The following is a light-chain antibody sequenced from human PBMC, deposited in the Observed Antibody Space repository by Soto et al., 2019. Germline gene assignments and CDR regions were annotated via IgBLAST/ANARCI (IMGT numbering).Light chain of an antibody. CDR1: RSFASSY. CDR3: QHYDSSPPYT. CDR2: AAS. Sequence: IVLTQSTVTLSLSPGERATLSCRASRSFASSYLGWYQQKPGQAPRLLIYAASTRATGIPDRFSGSGSATDFTLTISRLEPEDSAVYYCQHYDSSPPYTFGQGTKLEIK. J-gene: IGKJ2*01. V-gene: IGKV3-20*01.